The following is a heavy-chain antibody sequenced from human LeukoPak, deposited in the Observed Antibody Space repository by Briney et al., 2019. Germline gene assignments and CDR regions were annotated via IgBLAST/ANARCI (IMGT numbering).Heavy chain of an antibody. Sequence: GGSLRLSCAASGFTFDDYGMSWVRQAPGKGLEWVSGINWNGGSTGYADSVKGRFTISRDNAKNSLYLQMNSLRAEDTALYYCARGFGEIAAAMSYYYYMDVWGKGTTVTVSS. D-gene: IGHD6-13*01. CDR3: ARGFGEIAAAMSYYYYMDV. CDR1: GFTFDDYG. CDR2: INWNGGST. V-gene: IGHV3-20*04. J-gene: IGHJ6*03.